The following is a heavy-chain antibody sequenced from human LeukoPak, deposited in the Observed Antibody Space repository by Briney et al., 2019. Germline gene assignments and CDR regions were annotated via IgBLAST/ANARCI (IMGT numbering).Heavy chain of an antibody. D-gene: IGHD3-10*01. V-gene: IGHV4-34*01. J-gene: IGHJ6*03. CDR1: DGSFIGYY. CDR3: ARLSANREDSGSNYRGYYYYYMDV. CDR2: INHRGST. Sequence: SGTLSLTCGVYDGSFIGYYWTWIRQSPGKGLEWVGEINHRGSTNYNPSFQSRVTISVDTSKKQFSLKLTSVTAADTAVYYCARLSANREDSGSNYRGYYYYYMDVWGKGTTVTISS.